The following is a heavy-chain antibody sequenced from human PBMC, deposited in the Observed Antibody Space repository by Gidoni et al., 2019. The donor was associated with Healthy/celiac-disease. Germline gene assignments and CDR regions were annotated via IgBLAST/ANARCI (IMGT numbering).Heavy chain of an antibody. Sequence: QVQLQESGPGLVTPSQTLSLTCTVSGGSISSGGYYWSWFRQHPGKGLEWIGYIYYSGSTYYNPSLKSRVTISVDTSKNQFSLKLSSVTAADTAVYYCARAFDYYDSSGFSRLYYYYGMDVWGQGTTVTVSS. CDR2: IYYSGST. D-gene: IGHD3-22*01. CDR3: ARAFDYYDSSGFSRLYYYYGMDV. J-gene: IGHJ6*02. CDR1: GGSISSGGYY. V-gene: IGHV4-31*03.